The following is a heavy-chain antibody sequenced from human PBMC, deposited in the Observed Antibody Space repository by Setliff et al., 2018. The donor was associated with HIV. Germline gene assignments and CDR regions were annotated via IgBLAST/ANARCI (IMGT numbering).Heavy chain of an antibody. V-gene: IGHV3-21*01. CDR1: GFTFSSYW. CDR2: ISSSSNYI. Sequence: PGGSLRLSCAASGFTFSSYWMSWVRQAPGKGLEWVSSISSSSNYIYYADAVKGRFTISRDNAKNSLYLQMNSLRAEDTAIYYCAREISVDLIPMSRHYYYLDVWGNGTTVTVSS. D-gene: IGHD2-21*01. CDR3: AREISVDLIPMSRHYYYLDV. J-gene: IGHJ6*03.